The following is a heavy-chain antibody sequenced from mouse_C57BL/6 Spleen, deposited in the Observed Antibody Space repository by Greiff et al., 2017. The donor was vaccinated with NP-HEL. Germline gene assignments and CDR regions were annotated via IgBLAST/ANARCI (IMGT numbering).Heavy chain of an antibody. CDR2: IRNKANGYTT. CDR3: ARSQYGNYWYFDV. CDR1: GFTFTDYY. J-gene: IGHJ1*03. Sequence: EVHLVESGGGLVQPGGSLSLSCAASGFTFTDYYMSWVRQPPGKALEWLGFIRNKANGYTTEYSASVKGRFTISRDNSQSILYLQMNALRAEDSATYYCARSQYGNYWYFDVWGTGTTVTVSS. V-gene: IGHV7-3*01. D-gene: IGHD2-1*01.